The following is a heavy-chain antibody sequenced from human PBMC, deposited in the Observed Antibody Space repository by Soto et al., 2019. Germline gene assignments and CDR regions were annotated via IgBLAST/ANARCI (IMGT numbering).Heavy chain of an antibody. J-gene: IGHJ4*02. V-gene: IGHV3-23*01. Sequence: EVQLLESGGGLVLPGGSLRLSCAASGFTFNAYAMTWVRQAPGKGLEWVSAIGGSGGKRYYAASVKGRFTISRDNSKDALDLQMNSLRVEDTAVYYCARVASDYINSVDHWGQGILVTVSS. CDR1: GFTFNAYA. CDR3: ARVASDYINSVDH. D-gene: IGHD4-4*01. CDR2: IGGSGGKR.